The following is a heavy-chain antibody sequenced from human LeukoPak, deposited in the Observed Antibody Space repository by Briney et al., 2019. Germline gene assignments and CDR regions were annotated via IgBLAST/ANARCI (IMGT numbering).Heavy chain of an antibody. J-gene: IGHJ3*02. CDR2: LYYSGNT. D-gene: IGHD3-22*01. CDR1: GGSISSSNW. V-gene: IGHV4-4*02. Sequence: SETLSLTCAVSGGSISSSNWWSWVRQPPGKGLEWIGSLYYSGNTYYNPSLKSRVTISVDTSKNQFSLKLSSVTAADTAIYYCARESYYDSSGYSHDAFDIWGQGTMVTVSS. CDR3: ARESYYDSSGYSHDAFDI.